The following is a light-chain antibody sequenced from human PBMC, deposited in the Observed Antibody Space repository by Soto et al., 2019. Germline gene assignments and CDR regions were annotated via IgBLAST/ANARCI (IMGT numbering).Light chain of an antibody. CDR3: ASLDDSLKGVV. CDR2: RNS. J-gene: IGLJ2*01. Sequence: QSVLTQPPSASGTPGQRVTISCSGSSSNIGSNAVNWYQNLPGTAPKLLIYRNSQRPSGVPDRFSASKSGTSASLAISGLQSEDEADYYCASLDDSLKGVVFGGGTKLTVL. CDR1: SSNIGSNA. V-gene: IGLV1-44*01.